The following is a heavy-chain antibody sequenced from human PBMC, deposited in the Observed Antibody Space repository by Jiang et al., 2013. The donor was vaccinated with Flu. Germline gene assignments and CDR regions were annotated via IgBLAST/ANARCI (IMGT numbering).Heavy chain of an antibody. J-gene: IGHJ4*02. V-gene: IGHV5-51*01. CDR2: SILVTLIP. CDR1: GYSFTSYW. Sequence: KISCKGSGYSFTSYWIGWVRQMPGKGLEWMGSSILVTLIPDTARPSKAQVTISVDKSISTAYLQWSSLKASDTAMYYCARQGGYYPFDYWGQGTLVTVSS. CDR3: ARQGGYYPFDY. D-gene: IGHD2-15*01.